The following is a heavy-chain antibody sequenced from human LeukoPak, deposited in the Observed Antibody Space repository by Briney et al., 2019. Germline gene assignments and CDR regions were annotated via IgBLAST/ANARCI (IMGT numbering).Heavy chain of an antibody. D-gene: IGHD3-22*01. CDR1: GGSIGIYY. CDR3: AGLGNYYDSSGYQQVHYFDY. J-gene: IGHJ4*02. Sequence: SETLSLTCTVSGGSIGIYYWNWIRQPAGKGLEWIGRIFTSGIANYNPSLKSRVTMSVDTSKNQFSLKLSSVTAADTAVYYCAGLGNYYDSSGYQQVHYFDYRGQGTLVTVSS. V-gene: IGHV4-4*07. CDR2: IFTSGIA.